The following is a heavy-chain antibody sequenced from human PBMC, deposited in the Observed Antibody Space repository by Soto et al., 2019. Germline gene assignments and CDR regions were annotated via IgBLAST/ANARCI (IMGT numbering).Heavy chain of an antibody. CDR3: ARVLDATAVATSWFDP. Sequence: QVQLVESGGGLVKPGGSLRLSCAASGFTFSDYYMSWIRQAPGKGLEWVSYISSSGSTIYYADSVKGRFTISRDNXQXXLYPQMNSLRAEDTAAYYCARVLDATAVATSWFDPWGQGTLVTVSS. CDR2: ISSSGSTI. CDR1: GFTFSDYY. D-gene: IGHD4-17*01. J-gene: IGHJ5*02. V-gene: IGHV3-11*01.